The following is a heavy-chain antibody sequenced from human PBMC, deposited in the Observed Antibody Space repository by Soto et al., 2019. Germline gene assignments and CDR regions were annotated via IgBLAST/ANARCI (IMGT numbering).Heavy chain of an antibody. V-gene: IGHV4-4*02. CDR2: IYHSGST. D-gene: IGHD1-26*01. J-gene: IGHJ6*02. CDR1: GGPISSSNW. Sequence: QVQLQESGPGLVKPSGTLSLTCAVSGGPISSSNWWGWVRQPPVQGPEWIGEIYHSGSTNYNPSLKSRVTIAVDKSKNQFSLKLSSVTAADTAVYYCERVSGSYYCGMDVWGQGTPVTVSS. CDR3: ERVSGSYYCGMDV.